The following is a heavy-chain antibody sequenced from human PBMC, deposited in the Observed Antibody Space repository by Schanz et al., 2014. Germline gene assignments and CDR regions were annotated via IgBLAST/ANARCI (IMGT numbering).Heavy chain of an antibody. J-gene: IGHJ4*02. CDR1: GFTFSSYT. D-gene: IGHD3-16*01. Sequence: EVQLVESGGGLVKPGDSLRLSCAASGFTFSSYTMKWVRQAPAKGLEWVSSISSTSTYLYYADSVKGRFTISRDSARNSLYLQMSSLRAEDTAVYYCARGTPFLCDYWGQGTLVTVSS. CDR2: ISSTSTYL. V-gene: IGHV3-21*01. CDR3: ARGTPFLCDY.